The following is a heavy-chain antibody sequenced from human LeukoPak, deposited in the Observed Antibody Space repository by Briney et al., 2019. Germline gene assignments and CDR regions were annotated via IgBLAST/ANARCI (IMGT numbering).Heavy chain of an antibody. Sequence: GGSLRLSCAASGFTFSSYWMHWVRQAPGKGLVWVSRINSDGSSTSYADSVKGRFTISRDNSKNTLYLQMDSLRAEDTAVYFCATDQRAHDILTGYYRGVYYYGMDVWGQGTTVTVSS. D-gene: IGHD3-9*01. V-gene: IGHV3-74*01. CDR2: INSDGSST. CDR3: ATDQRAHDILTGYYRGVYYYGMDV. CDR1: GFTFSSYW. J-gene: IGHJ6*02.